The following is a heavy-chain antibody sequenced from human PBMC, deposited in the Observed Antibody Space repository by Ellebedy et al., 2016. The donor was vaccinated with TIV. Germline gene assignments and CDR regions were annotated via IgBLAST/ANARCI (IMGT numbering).Heavy chain of an antibody. CDR3: ARRGGSYYDSSGPKPGFDY. Sequence: ASVKVSCKASGYTFTSYYMHWVRQAPGQGLEWMGIINPSGGSTSYAQKFQGRVTMTRNTSISTAYMELSSLRSEDTAVYYCARRGGSYYDSSGPKPGFDYWGQGTLVTVSS. D-gene: IGHD3-22*01. CDR2: INPSGGST. J-gene: IGHJ4*02. CDR1: GYTFTSYY. V-gene: IGHV1-46*01.